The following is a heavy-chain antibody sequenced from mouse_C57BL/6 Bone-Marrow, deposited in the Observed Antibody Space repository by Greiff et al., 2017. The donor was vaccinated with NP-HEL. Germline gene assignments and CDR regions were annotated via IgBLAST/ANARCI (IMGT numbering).Heavy chain of an antibody. CDR1: GYTFTDHT. Sequence: QVQLQQSDAELVKPGAPVKISCKVSGYTFTDHTIHWMKQRPEQGLEWIGYIYPRDGSTKYNEKFKGKATLTADKSSSTAYMQLNSLTSEDSAVYFCARSGIYYDYDEAWFAYWGQGTLVTVSA. V-gene: IGHV1-78*01. CDR3: ARSGIYYDYDEAWFAY. J-gene: IGHJ3*01. CDR2: IYPRDGST. D-gene: IGHD2-4*01.